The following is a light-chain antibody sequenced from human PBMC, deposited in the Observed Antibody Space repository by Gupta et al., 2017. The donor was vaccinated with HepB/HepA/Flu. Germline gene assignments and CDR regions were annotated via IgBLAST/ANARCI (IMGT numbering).Light chain of an antibody. Sequence: QSVLTQPPSVPRAPGQRVTISCTGRSSNIGAGYDVHWYQQLPGTAPKLLIYGNSKRPSGVPDRFSGSKSGTSASLAITGLQAEDEADYYCQSYDSSLSGYVFGTGTKVTVL. J-gene: IGLJ1*01. CDR3: QSYDSSLSGYV. V-gene: IGLV1-40*01. CDR2: GNS. CDR1: SSNIGAGYD.